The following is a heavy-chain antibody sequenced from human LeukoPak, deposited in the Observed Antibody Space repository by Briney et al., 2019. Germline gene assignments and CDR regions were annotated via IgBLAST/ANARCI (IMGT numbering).Heavy chain of an antibody. Sequence: SXXXLXXXAMSWVRQAPGKGLXRVSAISGSGGSTYYADSVKGRFTISRDNSKNTLYMQMNSLRAEDTGVYYCXXXXXXXXXXXXXXXXXXWGXXXXXTVSS. CDR2: ISGSGGST. CDR1: XXXLXXXA. CDR3: XXXXXXXXXXXXXXXXXX. J-gene: IGHJ1*01. V-gene: IGHV3-23*01.